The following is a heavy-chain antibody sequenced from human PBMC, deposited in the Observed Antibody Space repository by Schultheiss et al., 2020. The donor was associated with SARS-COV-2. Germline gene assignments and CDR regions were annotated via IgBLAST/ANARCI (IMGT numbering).Heavy chain of an antibody. Sequence: GESLKISCTASGLNVGDFAMSWFRQAPGKGLEWLTFIRSRAFGGTTEYAASVKGRFTISRDDSKSIAYLQMNSLRTEDTAVYYCTRGSSSLDFDYWGQGTLVTVS. CDR1: GLNVGDFA. V-gene: IGHV3-49*03. D-gene: IGHD6-6*01. CDR2: IRSRAFGGTT. CDR3: TRGSSSLDFDY. J-gene: IGHJ4*02.